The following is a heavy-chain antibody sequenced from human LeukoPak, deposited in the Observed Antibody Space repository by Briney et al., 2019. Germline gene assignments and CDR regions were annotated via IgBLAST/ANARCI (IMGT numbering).Heavy chain of an antibody. CDR1: GGSFSGDY. CDR2: INHSGST. J-gene: IGHJ4*02. CDR3: ARGFSSSWWGFDY. Sequence: SETLSLTCAVYGGSFSGDYWSWIRQPPGKGLEWIGEINHSGSTNYNPSLKSRVTISVDTSKNQFSLKLSSVTAADTAVYYCARGFSSSWWGFDYWGQGTLVTVSS. D-gene: IGHD6-13*01. V-gene: IGHV4-34*01.